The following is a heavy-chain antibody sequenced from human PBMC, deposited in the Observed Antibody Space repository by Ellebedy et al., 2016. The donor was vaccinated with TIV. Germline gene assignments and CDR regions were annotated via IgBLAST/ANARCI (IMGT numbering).Heavy chain of an antibody. CDR1: GFTFSSYE. CDR2: ISSSGSTI. D-gene: IGHD3-22*01. Sequence: GESLKISCAASGFTFSSYEMNWVRQAPGKGLEWVSYISSSGSTIYYADSVKGRFTISRDNAKNSLYLQMNSLRAEDTAVYYCARQTNYYDSSGYYIWFDPWGQGTLVTVSS. CDR3: ARQTNYYDSSGYYIWFDP. V-gene: IGHV3-48*03. J-gene: IGHJ5*02.